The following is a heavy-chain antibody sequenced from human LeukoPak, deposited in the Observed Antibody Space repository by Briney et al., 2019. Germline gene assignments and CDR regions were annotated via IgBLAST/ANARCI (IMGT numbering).Heavy chain of an antibody. Sequence: SETLSLTCTVSGGSISSPGRYYWGWIRQPPGKGLEWIGSIYYNGRTYYNPSLKSRVTISVDTSNNQFSLRLNSVTAADTAVYYCARDNDEMGLDPFDYWGQGSLVTVSS. CDR2: IYYNGRT. D-gene: IGHD1-1*01. J-gene: IGHJ4*02. CDR1: GGSISSPGRYY. CDR3: ARDNDEMGLDPFDY. V-gene: IGHV4-39*07.